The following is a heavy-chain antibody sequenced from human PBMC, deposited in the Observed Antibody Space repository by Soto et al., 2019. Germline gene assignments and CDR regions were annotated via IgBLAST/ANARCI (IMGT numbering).Heavy chain of an antibody. CDR3: ARRWGRTFDY. V-gene: IGHV4-59*08. J-gene: IGHJ4*02. Sequence: SQTLSLNCTVSGGSISSYGWNWIRQPPGKGLEWIGYIYYSGSTNYNPSLKSRVTISVDTSKNQFSLKLSSVTAADTAVYYCARRWGRTFDYWGQGTLLTVSS. CDR1: GGSISSYG. CDR2: IYYSGST. D-gene: IGHD7-27*01.